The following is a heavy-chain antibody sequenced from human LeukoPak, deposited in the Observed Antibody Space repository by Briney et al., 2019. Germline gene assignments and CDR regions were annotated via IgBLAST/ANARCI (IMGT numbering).Heavy chain of an antibody. Sequence: GASVKVSCKASGGTFSSYAISWVRQAPGQGLEWMGRINPNSGGTNYAQKFQGRVTMTRDTSISTAYMELSRLRSDDTAVYYCARNYYGSGSYYKGHFDYWGQGTLVTVSS. V-gene: IGHV1-2*06. CDR2: INPNSGGT. D-gene: IGHD3-10*01. CDR3: ARNYYGSGSYYKGHFDY. J-gene: IGHJ4*02. CDR1: GGTFSSYA.